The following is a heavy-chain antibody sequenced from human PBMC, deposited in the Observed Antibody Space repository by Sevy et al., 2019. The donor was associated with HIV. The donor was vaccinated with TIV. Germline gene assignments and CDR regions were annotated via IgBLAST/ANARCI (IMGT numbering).Heavy chain of an antibody. CDR2: IRNRPNSYTT. CDR1: GFTFSDHY. J-gene: IGHJ6*03. V-gene: IGHV3-72*01. Sequence: GESLKISCAASGFTFSDHYVDWVRQAPGKGLEWVGRIRNRPNSYTTEYAASVKGRFTISRDDPRNSVYLQMNSLKTQDSAVYYCVRGPNCGVGGCQQISPYCLDVWGKGATVTVSS. CDR3: VRGPNCGVGGCQQISPYCLDV. D-gene: IGHD2-15*01.